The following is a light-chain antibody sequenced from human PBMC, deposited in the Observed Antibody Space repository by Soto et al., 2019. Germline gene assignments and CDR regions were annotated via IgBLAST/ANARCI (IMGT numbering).Light chain of an antibody. CDR1: QSVTANY. V-gene: IGKV3-20*01. CDR3: LQYGIPLWT. Sequence: EIALTQSPGTLSLSPGERATLSCRASQSVTANYLAWYQQKPGQAPRLLIYGASIGATGIPDRFSGSGSGTDFTLTISRLEPEDFAVYYCLQYGIPLWTVGQGTKVEIK. J-gene: IGKJ1*01. CDR2: GAS.